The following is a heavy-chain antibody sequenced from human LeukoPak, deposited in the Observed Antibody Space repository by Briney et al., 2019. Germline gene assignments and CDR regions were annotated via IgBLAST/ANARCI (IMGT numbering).Heavy chain of an antibody. D-gene: IGHD2-2*01. CDR2: ISGSDAGT. J-gene: IGHJ4*02. V-gene: IGHV3-23*01. CDR1: GFTFSSYA. CDR3: AKGSRGSCSRTYCYPFDY. Sequence: PGGSLRLSCAASGFTFSSYAMSWVRQIPGKGQEWVSAISGSDAGTYYADSVKGRFTISRDNSKNTLYLQMNRLRAEDTAVYYCAKGSRGSCSRTYCYPFDYWGQGTLVTVSS.